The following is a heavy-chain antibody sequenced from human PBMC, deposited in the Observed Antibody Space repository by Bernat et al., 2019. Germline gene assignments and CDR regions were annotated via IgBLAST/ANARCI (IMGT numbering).Heavy chain of an antibody. V-gene: IGHV3-9*01. J-gene: IGHJ4*02. CDR3: AKHSGYDLARGLEYYFDY. CDR2: ISWNSGGI. D-gene: IGHD5-12*01. Sequence: EVQLVESGGGLVQPGRSLRLSCAASGFTFDDYAMHWVRQAPGKGLDWVSGISWNSGGIVYADSVKGRFTISRDNAKDSLYLQMNSLTAEDTALYYCAKHSGYDLARGLEYYFDYWGQGTLVTVSS. CDR1: GFTFDDYA.